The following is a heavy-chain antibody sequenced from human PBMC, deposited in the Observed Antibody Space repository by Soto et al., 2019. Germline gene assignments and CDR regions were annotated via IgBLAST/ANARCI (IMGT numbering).Heavy chain of an antibody. CDR1: GFSFSSDS. Sequence: GGSLRLSCAASGFSFSSDSMGWVRQAPGKGLEWVSSISSSGSFMNYADSVKGRFTISRDNAKNSLYLQMSGLKDEDTAVYYCARDPPTGTTLDWADSWGQGTLVTV. CDR3: ARDPPTGTTLDWADS. CDR2: ISSSGSFM. J-gene: IGHJ4*02. D-gene: IGHD1-7*01. V-gene: IGHV3-21*01.